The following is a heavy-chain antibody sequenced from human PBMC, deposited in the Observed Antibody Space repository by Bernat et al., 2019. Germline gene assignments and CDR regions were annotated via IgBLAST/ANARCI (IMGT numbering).Heavy chain of an antibody. V-gene: IGHV4-34*01. Sequence: QVQLQQWGAGLLKPSETLSLTCAVYGGSFSGYYWSWIRQPPGKGLEWIGEINHSGSTNYNPSLKSRVTISVDTSKNQFSLKLSSVTAADTAVYYCARLSGSDPHAVDYWVQGTLVTVSS. CDR3: ARLSGSDPHAVDY. D-gene: IGHD1-26*01. CDR2: INHSGST. J-gene: IGHJ4*02. CDR1: GGSFSGYY.